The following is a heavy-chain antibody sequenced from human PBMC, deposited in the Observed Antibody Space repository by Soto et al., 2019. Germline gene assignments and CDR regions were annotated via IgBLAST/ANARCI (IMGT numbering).Heavy chain of an antibody. CDR1: GDIISSNSAA. Sequence: SQTLSLTCDISGDIISSNSAAWNWIRQSPSRGLEWLGRTYYRSKWYNDYAVSVRGRITINPDTSKNQFSLQLKSVTPDGTAVYYCARGRAAGRGDWLETWGQGTQVTVSS. D-gene: IGHD6-13*01. CDR2: TYYRSKWYN. CDR3: ARGRAAGRGDWLET. J-gene: IGHJ5*02. V-gene: IGHV6-1*01.